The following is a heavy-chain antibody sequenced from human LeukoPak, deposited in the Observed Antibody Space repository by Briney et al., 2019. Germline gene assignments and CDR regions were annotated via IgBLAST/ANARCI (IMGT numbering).Heavy chain of an antibody. Sequence: SVKVFCKASGGSFSSYAINWVRQAPGQGLEWMGGIIPIFGTANYAQKFQDRVTITAVESMSTVYMELSSLRSEDTAVFYCARGWLAETTVVTPYNYWGQGTLVTVSS. CDR3: ARGWLAETTVVTPYNY. CDR2: IIPIFGTA. CDR1: GGSFSSYA. V-gene: IGHV1-69*13. J-gene: IGHJ4*02. D-gene: IGHD4-23*01.